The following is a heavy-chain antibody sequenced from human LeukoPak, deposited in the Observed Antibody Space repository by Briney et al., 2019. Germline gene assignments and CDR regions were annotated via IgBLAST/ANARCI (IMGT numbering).Heavy chain of an antibody. Sequence: SVKVSCKASGYTFTSYGISWVRQAPGQGLEWMGGIIPIFGTANYAQKFQGRVTITADKSTSTAYMELSSLRSEDTAVYYCARDGGSYVRDAFDIWGQGTMVTVSS. J-gene: IGHJ3*02. CDR1: GYTFTSYG. D-gene: IGHD1-26*01. CDR3: ARDGGSYVRDAFDI. V-gene: IGHV1-69*06. CDR2: IIPIFGTA.